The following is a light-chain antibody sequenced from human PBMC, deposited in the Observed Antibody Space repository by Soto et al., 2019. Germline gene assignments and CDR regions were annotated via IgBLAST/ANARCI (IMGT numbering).Light chain of an antibody. V-gene: IGKV1-5*01. Sequence: DIQMTQSPSTLSASVGDRVTITCRASQSVGYWLAWYQQKPGKAPTFLVYDASNLHSGVPARFSGSGSGTEFTLTISGLQSEDFAVYYCQQYDNRPPRTFGQGTKVDIK. CDR3: QQYDNRPPRT. J-gene: IGKJ1*01. CDR2: DAS. CDR1: QSVGYW.